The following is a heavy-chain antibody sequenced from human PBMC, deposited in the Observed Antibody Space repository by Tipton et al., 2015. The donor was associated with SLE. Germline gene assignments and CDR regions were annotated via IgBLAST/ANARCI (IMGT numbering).Heavy chain of an antibody. J-gene: IGHJ4*02. Sequence: SLRLSCAASGFTFSSYSMNWVRQAPGKGLEWVSSISTSDHDIYYADSLKGRFTISRDNAKNSLYLQMNSLRAEDTAVYYCARHGLGSYFDYWGQGTLVTVSS. CDR3: ARHGLGSYFDY. CDR2: ISTSDHDI. CDR1: GFTFSSYS. V-gene: IGHV3-21*01. D-gene: IGHD3/OR15-3a*01.